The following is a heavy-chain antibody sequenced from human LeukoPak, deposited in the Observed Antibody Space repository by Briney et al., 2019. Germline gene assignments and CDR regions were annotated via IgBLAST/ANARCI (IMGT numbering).Heavy chain of an antibody. V-gene: IGHV3-48*01. Sequence: GGSLRLSCAASGFSFSFYSMNWVRQAPGNGLEWVSYISTSSNTIYYADSVKGRFTVSRDNAKNSLYLQMNSLSAEDTAVYYCAPGYCTSSSCSHYFDYWGQGTLVTVSS. J-gene: IGHJ4*02. CDR3: APGYCTSSSCSHYFDY. CDR1: GFSFSFYS. CDR2: ISTSSNTI. D-gene: IGHD2-2*01.